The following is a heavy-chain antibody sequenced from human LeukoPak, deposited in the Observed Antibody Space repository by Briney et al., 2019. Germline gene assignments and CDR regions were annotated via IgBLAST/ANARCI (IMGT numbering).Heavy chain of an antibody. D-gene: IGHD3-10*01. V-gene: IGHV4-59*01. J-gene: IGHJ5*02. CDR2: IYYSGST. CDR3: ARVWFGEPSQFSYWFDP. CDR1: GGSISSYY. Sequence: SETLSLTCTVSGGSISSYYWSWIRQPPGKGLEWIGYIYYSGSTNYNPSLKSRVTISVDTSKNQFSLKLSSVTAADTALYYCARVWFGEPSQFSYWFDPWGQGTLVTVSA.